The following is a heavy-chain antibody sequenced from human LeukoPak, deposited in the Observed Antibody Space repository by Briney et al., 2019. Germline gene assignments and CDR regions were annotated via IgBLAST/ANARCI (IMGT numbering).Heavy chain of an antibody. D-gene: IGHD6-13*01. Sequence: PSETLSLTCTVSGGSISSSTYYWGWIRQPPAKGLEWIGSIYYNGGTYYNPSLTSRVTISVDTSKNQFSLKLSSVTAADTAIYYCARRIVAAGNDAFDIWGQGTMVTV. CDR3: ARRIVAAGNDAFDI. V-gene: IGHV4-39*01. CDR2: IYYNGGT. J-gene: IGHJ3*02. CDR1: GGSISSSTYY.